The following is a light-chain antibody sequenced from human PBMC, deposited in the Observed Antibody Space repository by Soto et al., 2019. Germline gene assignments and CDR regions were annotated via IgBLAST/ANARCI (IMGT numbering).Light chain of an antibody. Sequence: QSVLTQPASVSGSPGQSITISCTGTSSDVGGYNYVSWYQQHPGKAPKLMIYDVSNRPSGVSNRLSGSKSGNTASLTISGLQAEDEADYYCSSYTSSSTLNYVFGTGTQLTVL. V-gene: IGLV2-14*01. J-gene: IGLJ1*01. CDR3: SSYTSSSTLNYV. CDR2: DVS. CDR1: SSDVGGYNY.